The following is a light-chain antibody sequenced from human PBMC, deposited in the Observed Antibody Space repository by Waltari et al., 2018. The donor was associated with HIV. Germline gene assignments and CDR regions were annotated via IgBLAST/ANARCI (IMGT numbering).Light chain of an antibody. CDR1: SSNIGNNT. V-gene: IGLV1-44*01. J-gene: IGLJ1*01. Sequence: QSVLTQPPSASGTPGQGVTISCSGSSSNIGNNTDNWFQQLPGTAPKLLIYSYNQRPSGVPDRFSGSKSGTSASLAISGLQSEDEADYYCASWDDSLNGYVFGTGTKVTVL. CDR3: ASWDDSLNGYV. CDR2: SYN.